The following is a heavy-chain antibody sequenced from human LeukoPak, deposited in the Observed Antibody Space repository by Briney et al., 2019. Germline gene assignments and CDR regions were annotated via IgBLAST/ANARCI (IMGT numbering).Heavy chain of an antibody. D-gene: IGHD4/OR15-4a*01. J-gene: IGHJ1*01. CDR2: ISLIGST. V-gene: IGHV4-4*03. CDR3: ASRVDYGDRSFAA. CDR1: GGSISSIKC. Sequence: PQTLSLTCAVSGGSISSIKCWCWVRQPPGKGREWIGEISLIGSTNYNPSLKSRVTLSVGKSKHPYSLKLSSVTAAKTGVYNCASRVDYGDRSFAAWGQGRLVTVYS.